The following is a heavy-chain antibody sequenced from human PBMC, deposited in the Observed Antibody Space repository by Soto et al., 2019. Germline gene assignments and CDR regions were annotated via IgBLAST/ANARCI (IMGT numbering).Heavy chain of an antibody. D-gene: IGHD6-13*01. CDR1: GFTFSNYW. J-gene: IGHJ4*02. CDR3: ARNYRQQPGIY. Sequence: QPGGSLRLSCAASGFTFSNYWMSWVRQAPGKGLVWVSHINSDGSSTTNADSVKGRFTISRDNAKNTLYLQMNSLRAEDTAVYYCARNYRQQPGIYWGQGTLVTVSS. V-gene: IGHV3-74*01. CDR2: INSDGSST.